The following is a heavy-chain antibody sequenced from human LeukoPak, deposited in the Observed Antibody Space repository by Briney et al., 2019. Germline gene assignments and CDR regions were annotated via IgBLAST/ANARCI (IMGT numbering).Heavy chain of an antibody. D-gene: IGHD3-10*01. Sequence: ASVKVSCKASGYTFTSYGISWVRQAPGQGLEWMGWISAYNGNTNYAQKLQGRVTMPTDTSTSTAYMELRSLRSDDTAVYYCARAPGVLLWFGELSPTDYWGQGTLVTVSS. J-gene: IGHJ4*02. CDR3: ARAPGVLLWFGELSPTDY. V-gene: IGHV1-18*01. CDR2: ISAYNGNT. CDR1: GYTFTSYG.